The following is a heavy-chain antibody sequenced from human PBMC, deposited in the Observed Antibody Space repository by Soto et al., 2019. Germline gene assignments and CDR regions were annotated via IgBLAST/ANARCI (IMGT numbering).Heavy chain of an antibody. V-gene: IGHV3-23*01. CDR3: AKQLVVPAAMEKYYYYGMDV. J-gene: IGHJ6*02. Sequence: EVQLLESGGGLVQPGGSLRLSCAASGFTFSSYAMSWVRQAPGKGLEWVSAISGSGGSTYYADSVKGRFTISRDNSKNPLYLQMNSLRAEDTAVYYCAKQLVVPAAMEKYYYYGMDVWGQGTTVTVSS. CDR1: GFTFSSYA. CDR2: ISGSGGST. D-gene: IGHD2-2*01.